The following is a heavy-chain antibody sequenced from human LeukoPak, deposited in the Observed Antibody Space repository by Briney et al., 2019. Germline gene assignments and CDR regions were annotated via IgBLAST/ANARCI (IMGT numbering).Heavy chain of an antibody. CDR1: GGTFSSYA. V-gene: IGHV1-69*06. CDR3: ASEYGSGSYYNAAFDI. D-gene: IGHD3-10*01. J-gene: IGHJ3*02. CDR2: IIPIFGTA. Sequence: GASVKVSCTASGGTFSSYAISWVRQAPGQGLEWMGGIIPIFGTANYAQKFQGRVTITADKSTSTAYMELSSLRSVDTAVYYCASEYGSGSYYNAAFDIWGQGTMVTVSS.